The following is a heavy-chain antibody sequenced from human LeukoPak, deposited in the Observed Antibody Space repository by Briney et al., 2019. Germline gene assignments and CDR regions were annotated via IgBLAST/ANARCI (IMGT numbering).Heavy chain of an antibody. D-gene: IGHD1-26*01. CDR3: ARVAGSIDY. Sequence: ASVKVSCKASGYTFTNYDINWVRQATGQGVEWMGWMSTSSGNTGYAQKFQGRLTMTRDTSITTVYMELSSLRSDDTAVYYCARVAGSIDYWGQGTLVTVSS. V-gene: IGHV1-8*01. J-gene: IGHJ4*02. CDR1: GYTFTNYD. CDR2: MSTSSGNT.